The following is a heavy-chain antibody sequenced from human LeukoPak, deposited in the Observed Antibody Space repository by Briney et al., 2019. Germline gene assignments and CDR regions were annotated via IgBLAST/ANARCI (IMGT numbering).Heavy chain of an antibody. CDR2: SYTSGSS. CDR3: ARRYCSSTNCHDAFDI. CDR1: GGSISSGNYF. D-gene: IGHD2-2*01. V-gene: IGHV4-61*02. J-gene: IGHJ3*02. Sequence: SETLSLTCSVSGGSISSGNYFWSWIRQPAGKGLEWIGRSYTSGSSNYNPSLKSRVTISVDTSKNQFSLRLNSVTAADTAVYYCARRYCSSTNCHDAFDIWGQGTMVTVSS.